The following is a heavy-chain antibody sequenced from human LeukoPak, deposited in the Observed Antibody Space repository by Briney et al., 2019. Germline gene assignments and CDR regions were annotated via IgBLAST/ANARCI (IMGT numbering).Heavy chain of an antibody. CDR2: ISGSGDST. V-gene: IGHV3-23*01. Sequence: GGSLRLSCAASGFTFSSYAMSWVRQAPGKGLEWVSSISGSGDSTYYADSVKGRFTISRDNSKNSLYLQMNSLRAEDMALYYCAKAAAGMGDAFDIWGQGTMVTVSS. J-gene: IGHJ3*02. D-gene: IGHD6-13*01. CDR1: GFTFSSYA. CDR3: AKAAAGMGDAFDI.